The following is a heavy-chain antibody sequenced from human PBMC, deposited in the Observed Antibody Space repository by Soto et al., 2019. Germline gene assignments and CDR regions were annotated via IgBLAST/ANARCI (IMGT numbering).Heavy chain of an antibody. V-gene: IGHV5-10-1*01. D-gene: IGHD6-19*01. CDR1: GYSFTSYW. CDR3: ATIATAVAVLDY. CDR2: IDPSDSYT. Sequence: GESLKISCKGSGYSFTSYWTSWVRQMPGKGLEWMGRIDPSDSYTNYSPSFKGHVTISADKSISTAYLQWSSLKASDTAMYYCATIATAVAVLDYWGQGTLVTVSS. J-gene: IGHJ4*02.